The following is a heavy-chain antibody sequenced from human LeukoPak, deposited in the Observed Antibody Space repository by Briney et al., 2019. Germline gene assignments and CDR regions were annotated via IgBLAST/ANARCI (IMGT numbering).Heavy chain of an antibody. CDR2: INPNSATT. D-gene: IGHD4-17*01. Sequence: GASVSLSCTTSGYTFTDYDVHWVRHAPGQGLEWMLWINPNSATTNYAQSLQGRVTFTRATSLTIASMELRSLTSGDAAVYFLPRGDFGETNTAFDVWGQGTLVAVSS. J-gene: IGHJ3*01. V-gene: IGHV1-8*03. CDR3: PRGDFGETNTAFDV. CDR1: GYTFTDYD.